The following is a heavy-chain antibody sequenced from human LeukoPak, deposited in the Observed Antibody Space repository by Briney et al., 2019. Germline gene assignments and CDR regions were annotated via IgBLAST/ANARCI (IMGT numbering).Heavy chain of an antibody. CDR3: AKSLEPTYYYDSSGYYWAFDY. CDR2: ISGSGGST. Sequence: GGSLRLSCAASGFTFSSYAMSWVRQAPGKGLEGVSAISGSGGSTYYADSVKGRFTISRDNSKNTLYLQMNSLRAEDTAVYYCAKSLEPTYYYDSSGYYWAFDYWGQGTLVTVSS. V-gene: IGHV3-23*01. J-gene: IGHJ4*02. D-gene: IGHD3-22*01. CDR1: GFTFSSYA.